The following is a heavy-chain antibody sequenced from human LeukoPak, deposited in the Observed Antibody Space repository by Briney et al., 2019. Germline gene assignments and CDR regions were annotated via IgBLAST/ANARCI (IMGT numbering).Heavy chain of an antibody. Sequence: GGSLRLSCAASGFTFSSYAMHWVRQAPGKGLEWVAVISYDGSNKYYADSVKGRFTISRDNSKNTLYLQMNSLRAEDTAVYYCARAPGYSYGFYYTVVWGKGTTVTVSS. J-gene: IGHJ6*03. CDR3: ARAPGYSYGFYYTVV. CDR2: ISYDGSNK. CDR1: GFTFSSYA. D-gene: IGHD5-18*01. V-gene: IGHV3-30*04.